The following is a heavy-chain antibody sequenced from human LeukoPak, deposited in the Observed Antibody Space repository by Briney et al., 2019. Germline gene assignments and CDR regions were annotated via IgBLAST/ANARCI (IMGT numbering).Heavy chain of an antibody. CDR1: GFTFGKYW. V-gene: IGHV3-7*03. J-gene: IGHJ4*02. CDR3: AKDLYRSGFYY. D-gene: IGHD2-15*01. Sequence: GGSLRLSCVASGFTFGKYWMSWVRQAPGKGLEWVANIKLDGSEKNYVDSVKGRFTISRDNSKNTLYLQMNSLRAEDTAVYYCAKDLYRSGFYYWGQGTLVTVSS. CDR2: IKLDGSEK.